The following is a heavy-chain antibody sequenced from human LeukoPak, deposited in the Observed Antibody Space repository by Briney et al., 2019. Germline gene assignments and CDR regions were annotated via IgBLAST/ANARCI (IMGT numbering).Heavy chain of an antibody. J-gene: IGHJ4*02. CDR2: IYSGGTT. CDR1: GFTVSINY. Sequence: SGGSLRLSCAASGFTVSINYMSWVRQPPGKGLEWVSVIYSGGTTYYADSVKGRFTISRDNSKNTLYLQMNSLRAEDTAVYYCARWATGTTTGPFDYWGQGTLVTVSS. CDR3: ARWATGTTTGPFDY. V-gene: IGHV3-53*01. D-gene: IGHD1-7*01.